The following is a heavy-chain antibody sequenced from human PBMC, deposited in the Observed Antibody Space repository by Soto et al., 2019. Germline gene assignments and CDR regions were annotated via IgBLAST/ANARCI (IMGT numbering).Heavy chain of an antibody. Sequence: QVQLVQSGAEVKKPGSSVKVSCKASGGTFSSNIINWVRQAPGQGLEWMGGIIPISGTAKYAQKLQGRLTIIADESTTTAYMELISLRSEDTAVYYCTPPRYSYGYSFDYWGQGTLITVS. D-gene: IGHD5-18*01. J-gene: IGHJ4*02. CDR3: TPPRYSYGYSFDY. CDR2: IIPISGTA. V-gene: IGHV1-69*12. CDR1: GGTFSSNI.